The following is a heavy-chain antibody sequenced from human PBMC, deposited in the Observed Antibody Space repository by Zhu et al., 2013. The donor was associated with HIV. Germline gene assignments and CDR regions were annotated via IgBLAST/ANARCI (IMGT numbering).Heavy chain of an antibody. V-gene: IGHV4-31*03. Sequence: QVQLQESGPGLVKPSQTLSLTCTVSGGSISSGAYYWSWIRQHPGKGLEWIGYIYYSGSTYYNPSLKSRVTISVGTSKNQFSLKLSSVTAADTAVYYCARDCPPYYDFWSGYYDHGMDVWGQGTTVTVSS. J-gene: IGHJ6*02. CDR3: ARDCPPYYDFWSGYYDHGMDV. D-gene: IGHD3-3*01. CDR2: IYYSGST. CDR1: GGSISSGAYY.